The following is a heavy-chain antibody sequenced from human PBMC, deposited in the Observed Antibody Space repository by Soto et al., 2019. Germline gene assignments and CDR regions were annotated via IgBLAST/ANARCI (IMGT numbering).Heavy chain of an antibody. D-gene: IGHD2-21*01. Sequence: GGSLRLSCAGSGVTFRGYAVHWVRQAPGKGLEWVTVISDDGSKTYYVDSVKGRFTVSRDDSTNTVFLQMSSLRTEDTAVYHCAKAYQLTYYFDYWGPGTLVTVSS. V-gene: IGHV3-30*14. J-gene: IGHJ4*02. CDR2: ISDDGSKT. CDR3: AKAYQLTYYFDY. CDR1: GVTFRGYA.